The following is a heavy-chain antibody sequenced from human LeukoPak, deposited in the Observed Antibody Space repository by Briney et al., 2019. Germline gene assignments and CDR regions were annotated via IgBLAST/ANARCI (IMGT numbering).Heavy chain of an antibody. D-gene: IGHD6-6*01. CDR1: SGSFSGYY. CDR2: INHSGST. J-gene: IGHJ4*02. Sequence: SETLSLTCAVYSGSFSGYYGSWIRQPPGKGLEWIGEINHSGSTNYNPSLKSRVTISVDTSKNQFSLKLSSVTAADTAVYYCARSWRIAARPKSLDYWGQGTLVTVSS. V-gene: IGHV4-34*01. CDR3: ARSWRIAARPKSLDY.